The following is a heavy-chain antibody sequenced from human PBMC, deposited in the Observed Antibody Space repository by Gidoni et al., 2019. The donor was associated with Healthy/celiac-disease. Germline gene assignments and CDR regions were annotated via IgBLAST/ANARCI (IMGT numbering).Heavy chain of an antibody. D-gene: IGHD6-19*01. CDR3: AKDQRTPSIAVAGPFDY. J-gene: IGHJ4*02. Sequence: EVQLLESGGGLVQPGGSLSLPCAASGFNFSSYAMSWVRQAPGKGLEWVSAISGSGGSTYYADSVKGRFTISRDNSKNTLYLQMNSLRAEDTAVYYCAKDQRTPSIAVAGPFDYWGQGTLVTVSS. V-gene: IGHV3-23*01. CDR1: GFNFSSYA. CDR2: ISGSGGST.